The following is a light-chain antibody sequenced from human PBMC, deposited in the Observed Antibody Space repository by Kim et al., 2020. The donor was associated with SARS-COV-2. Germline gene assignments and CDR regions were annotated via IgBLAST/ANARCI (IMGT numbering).Light chain of an antibody. Sequence: DIQMTQSPSSLSASVGDRVTITCRASQSISSYLNWYQQKPGKAPKLLIYAASSLQSGVPSRFSGSESGTDFTLTISSLRPEDFATYYCQQSYSSPPTFGQGTKLEI. CDR2: AAS. J-gene: IGKJ2*01. CDR1: QSISSY. V-gene: IGKV1-39*01. CDR3: QQSYSSPPT.